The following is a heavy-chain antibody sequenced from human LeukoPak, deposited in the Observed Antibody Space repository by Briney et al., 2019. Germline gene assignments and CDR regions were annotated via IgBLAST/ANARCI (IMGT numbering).Heavy chain of an antibody. CDR2: ISWNSGSI. J-gene: IGHJ4*02. D-gene: IGHD6-25*01. CDR1: GFTFDDYA. V-gene: IGHV3-9*01. CDR3: AKERHGFDS. Sequence: SLRLSCAASGFTFDDYAMHWVRQAPGKGLEWVSGISWNSGSIGYADSVKGRFTISRDNAKNSLYLQMTSLRAEDTALYYCAKERHGFDSWGQGTLVTVSS.